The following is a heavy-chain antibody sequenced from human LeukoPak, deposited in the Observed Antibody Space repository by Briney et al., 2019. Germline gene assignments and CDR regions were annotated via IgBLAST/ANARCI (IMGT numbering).Heavy chain of an antibody. J-gene: IGHJ3*02. D-gene: IGHD5-18*01. Sequence: SETLSLTCTVSGGSISSSSYYWGWIRQPPGKGLEWIGSIYYSGSTYYNPSLKSRVTISVDTSKNQFSLKLSSVTAADTAVYYCARGALRGQLWFSDAFDIWGQGTMVTVSS. CDR3: ARGALRGQLWFSDAFDI. V-gene: IGHV4-39*07. CDR1: GGSISSSSYY. CDR2: IYYSGST.